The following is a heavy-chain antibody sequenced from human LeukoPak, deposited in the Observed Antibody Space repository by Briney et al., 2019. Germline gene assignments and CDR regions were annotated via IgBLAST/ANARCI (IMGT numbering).Heavy chain of an antibody. V-gene: IGHV1-69*04. CDR2: IIPILGIA. CDR3: ASIGGSGSSRMDV. D-gene: IGHD3-10*01. CDR1: GGTFSSYA. J-gene: IGHJ6*02. Sequence: EASVKVSCKASGGTFSSYAISWVRQAPGQGLEWMGRIIPILGIANYAQKLQGRVTITADKSTSTAYMELSSLRSEDTAVYYCASIGGSGSSRMDVWGQGTTVTVSS.